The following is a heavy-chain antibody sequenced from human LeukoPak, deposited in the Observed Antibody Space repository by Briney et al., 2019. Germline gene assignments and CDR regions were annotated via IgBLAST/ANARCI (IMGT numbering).Heavy chain of an antibody. J-gene: IGHJ6*03. CDR1: GGSISSSNYY. CDR3: ARQRADYYYYYIDV. V-gene: IGHV4-39*01. CDR2: IYYSETT. Sequence: SETLSLTCTVSGGSISSSNYYWDWIRQPPGKGLEWIGSIYYSETTYDNLSLKSRVTMSIDTSKNQFSLKLSSVTAADSAVYYCARQRADYYYYYIDVWGKGTTVTVS.